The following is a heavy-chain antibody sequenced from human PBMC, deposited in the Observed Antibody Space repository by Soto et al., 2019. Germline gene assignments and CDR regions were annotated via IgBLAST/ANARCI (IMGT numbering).Heavy chain of an antibody. CDR1: GYSFTSYW. V-gene: IGHV5-10-1*01. CDR2: IDPSGPYT. CDR3: ARRSIASGGMDV. J-gene: IGHJ6*02. Sequence: PGESLKISCKGSGYSFTSYWINWVRQMPGKGLEWMGRIDPSGPYTNYSPSFQGHVTISADKSISTAYLQCSSLKASDTAIYYCARRSIASGGMDVWGQGTTVTVSS.